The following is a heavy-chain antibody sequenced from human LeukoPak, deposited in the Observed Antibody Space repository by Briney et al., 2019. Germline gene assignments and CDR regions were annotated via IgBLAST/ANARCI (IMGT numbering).Heavy chain of an antibody. D-gene: IGHD6-13*01. J-gene: IGHJ4*02. V-gene: IGHV3-49*03. Sequence: PGGSLRLSCTASGFTFGDYAMSWFRQAPGKGLEWVGFIRNKAYGGTTEYAASVKGRFTISRDDSKSIAYLQMNSLKTEDTAVYYCAKDREFPGYSSSYFDYWGQGTLVTVSS. CDR3: AKDREFPGYSSSYFDY. CDR2: IRNKAYGGTT. CDR1: GFTFGDYA.